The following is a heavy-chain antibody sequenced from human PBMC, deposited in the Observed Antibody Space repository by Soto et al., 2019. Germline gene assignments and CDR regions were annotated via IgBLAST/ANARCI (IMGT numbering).Heavy chain of an antibody. V-gene: IGHV3-21*01. CDR3: ARERPNNWNYFDY. CDR2: ISSSSSYI. J-gene: IGHJ4*02. Sequence: GGSLRLSCAASGFTFSSYSMNWVRQAPGKGLEWVSSISSSSSYIYYADSVKGRFTISRDNAKNSLYLQMNSLRAEDTAVYYCARERPNNWNYFDYWGRGTLVTVSS. D-gene: IGHD1-20*01. CDR1: GFTFSSYS.